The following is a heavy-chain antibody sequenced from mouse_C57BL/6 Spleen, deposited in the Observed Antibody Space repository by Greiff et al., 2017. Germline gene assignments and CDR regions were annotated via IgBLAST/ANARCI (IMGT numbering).Heavy chain of an antibody. J-gene: IGHJ2*01. D-gene: IGHD4-1*01. V-gene: IGHV1-26*01. Sequence: EVQLQQSGPELVKPGASVKISCKASGYTFTDYYMNWVKQSHGKSLEWIGDINPNNGGTSYNQKFKGKATLTVDKSSSTAYMELRSLTSEDSAVYYCARRLGQEGFDYWGQGTTLTVSS. CDR2: INPNNGGT. CDR1: GYTFTDYY. CDR3: ARRLGQEGFDY.